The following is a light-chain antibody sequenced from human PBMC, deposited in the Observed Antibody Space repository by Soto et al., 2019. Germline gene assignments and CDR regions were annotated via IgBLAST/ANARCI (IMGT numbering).Light chain of an antibody. CDR1: QSVFNIPNNKNY. CDR3: QQYYSNPPLFT. CDR2: WAS. Sequence: DIVMTQSPDSLAVSLGERATINCKSSQSVFNIPNNKNYLAWYQQKPGQPPKLLLYWASTRESGVPERFSGSGSGTDFTLTISSLQAEDVAVYYCQQYYSNPPLFTFGPGTTVDIK. J-gene: IGKJ3*01. V-gene: IGKV4-1*01.